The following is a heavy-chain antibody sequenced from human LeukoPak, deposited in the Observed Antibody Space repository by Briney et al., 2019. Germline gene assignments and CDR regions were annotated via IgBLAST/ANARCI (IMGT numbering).Heavy chain of an antibody. CDR2: IYYSGST. Sequence: SETLSLTCNVSGGSISSSSYYWGWIRQPPGKGLEWIGSIYYSGSTFYNPSLKSRVTISVDTSKNQFSLKLSSVTAADTAVYYCARIDSSGYPFDYWGQGTLVTVSS. CDR1: GGSISSSSYY. D-gene: IGHD3-22*01. V-gene: IGHV4-39*07. J-gene: IGHJ4*02. CDR3: ARIDSSGYPFDY.